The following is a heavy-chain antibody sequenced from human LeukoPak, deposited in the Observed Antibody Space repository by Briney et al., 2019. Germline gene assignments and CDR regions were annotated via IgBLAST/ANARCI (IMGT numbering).Heavy chain of an antibody. J-gene: IGHJ4*02. CDR1: GFTFSSYG. CDR2: IWYDGSNE. D-gene: IGHD5-18*01. Sequence: GRSLRLSCAASGFTFSSYGMHRVRQAPGKGLEWVAVIWYDGSNENYGDFVKGRFTISRDKSKNTLYLQMNSLRVEDTAVYYCAREVRGYNYGHYYFDYWGQGTLVSVSS. V-gene: IGHV3-33*01. CDR3: AREVRGYNYGHYYFDY.